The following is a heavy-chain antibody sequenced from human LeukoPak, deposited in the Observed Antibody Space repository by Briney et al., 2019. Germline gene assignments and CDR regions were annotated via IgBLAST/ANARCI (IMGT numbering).Heavy chain of an antibody. J-gene: IGHJ6*02. V-gene: IGHV1-69*13. D-gene: IGHD3-10*01. Sequence: SVKVPCKASGYTFTSYDINWVRQAPGQGLEWMGGVIPIFGTPNYAQKFQGRVTITADESTSTAYMELSSLRSEDTAVYYCARGSGTITMVRGVFYGMDVWGQGTTVTVSS. CDR2: VIPIFGTP. CDR1: GYTFTSYD. CDR3: ARGSGTITMVRGVFYGMDV.